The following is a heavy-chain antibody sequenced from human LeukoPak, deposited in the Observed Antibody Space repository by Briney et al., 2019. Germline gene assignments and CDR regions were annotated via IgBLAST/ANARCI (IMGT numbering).Heavy chain of an antibody. J-gene: IGHJ4*02. Sequence: GESLKISCKGFGYTFTTNWIAWVRQMSGKGLEWMGVVYPGTSDSRYSPSFQGQVTISADNSLSAAYLQWGSLKASDSAMYYCARLGGYSTGWYIQYWGQGTLVTVSS. D-gene: IGHD6-19*01. CDR2: VYPGTSDS. CDR3: ARLGGYSTGWYIQY. CDR1: GYTFTTNW. V-gene: IGHV5-51*01.